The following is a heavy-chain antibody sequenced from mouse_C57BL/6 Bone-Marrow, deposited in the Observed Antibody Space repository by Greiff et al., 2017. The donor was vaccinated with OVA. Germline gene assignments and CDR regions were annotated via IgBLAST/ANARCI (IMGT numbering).Heavy chain of an antibody. V-gene: IGHV1-52*01. CDR2: IDPSDSET. Sequence: VQLQQPGAELVRPGSSVKLSCKASGYTFTSYWMHWVKQRPIQGLEWIGNIDPSDSETHYNQKFKDKATLTVDKSSSTAYMQLSSLTSEDSAVYYCARCLYCSNLYYFDDWGKGTTLTVSS. D-gene: IGHD2-5*01. CDR1: GYTFTSYW. J-gene: IGHJ2*01. CDR3: ARCLYCSNLYYFDD.